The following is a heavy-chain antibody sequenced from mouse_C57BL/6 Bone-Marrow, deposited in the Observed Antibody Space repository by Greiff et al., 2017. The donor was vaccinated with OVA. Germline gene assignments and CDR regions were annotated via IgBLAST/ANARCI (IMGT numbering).Heavy chain of an antibody. CDR2: SRNKANDYTT. CDR1: GFTFSDFY. D-gene: IGHD2-3*01. J-gene: IGHJ1*03. CDR3: ARDADGYWYFDV. V-gene: IGHV7-1*01. Sequence: EVPGVESGGGLVQSGRSLRLSCATSGFTFSDFYMEWVRPAPGKGLEWIAASRNKANDYTTAYSASVKGLFIVSRDTSQSILYLQMNARRAEDTAIYYCARDADGYWYFDVWGTGTTVTVSS.